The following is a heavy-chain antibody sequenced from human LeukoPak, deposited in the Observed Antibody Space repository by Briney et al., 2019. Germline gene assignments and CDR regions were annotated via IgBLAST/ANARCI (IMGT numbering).Heavy chain of an antibody. V-gene: IGHV1-18*01. CDR3: ARDRAVRGVIITSPLDY. D-gene: IGHD3-10*01. CDR1: GYTSTSYG. CDR2: ISAYNGNT. J-gene: IGHJ4*02. Sequence: ASVKVSCKASGYTSTSYGISWVRQAPGQGLEWMGWISAYNGNTNYAQKLQGRVTMTTDTSTSTAYMELRSLRSDDTAVYYCARDRAVRGVIITSPLDYWGQGTLVTVSS.